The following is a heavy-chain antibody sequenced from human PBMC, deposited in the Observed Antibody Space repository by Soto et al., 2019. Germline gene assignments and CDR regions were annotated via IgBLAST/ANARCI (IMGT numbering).Heavy chain of an antibody. CDR2: ISGSGGST. D-gene: IGHD3-10*01. CDR1: GFTFSSYA. Sequence: GGSLRLSCAASGFTFSSYAMSWVRQAPGKGLEWVSAISGSGGSTYYADSVKGRFTISRDNSKNTLYLQTNSLRAEDTAVYYCAKSQTVLLWFGELVYWGQGTLVTVSS. V-gene: IGHV3-23*01. CDR3: AKSQTVLLWFGELVY. J-gene: IGHJ4*02.